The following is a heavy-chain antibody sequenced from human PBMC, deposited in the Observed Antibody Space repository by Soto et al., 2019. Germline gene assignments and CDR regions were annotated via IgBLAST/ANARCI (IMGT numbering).Heavy chain of an antibody. Sequence: EVQLLESGGGLVQPGGSLRLSCAASGFTFSSYAMSWVRQAPGKGLEWVSAISGSGGSTYYAGSVKGRFTIARDNSKNTLYVQMNSLRAEDTAVYYCAKAGDSSGWYAIDYWGQGALVTVSS. CDR2: ISGSGGST. J-gene: IGHJ4*02. V-gene: IGHV3-23*01. CDR3: AKAGDSSGWYAIDY. D-gene: IGHD6-19*01. CDR1: GFTFSSYA.